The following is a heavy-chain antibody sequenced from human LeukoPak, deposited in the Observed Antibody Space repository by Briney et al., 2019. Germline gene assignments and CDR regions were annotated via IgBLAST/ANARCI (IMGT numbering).Heavy chain of an antibody. CDR3: LRQPPGVYDTTQNCFDP. CDR1: GYRFPNYW. D-gene: IGHD3-22*01. Sequence: GESLKISCQVSGYRFPNYWITRVRQVPGKGLEWMGRIAPSDSYTNYNPSFEGHVTMSVEKSITTVYLQWSSLKASDTAMYYCLRQPPGVYDTTQNCFDPWGQGTLVTVSS. CDR2: IAPSDSYT. V-gene: IGHV5-10-1*01. J-gene: IGHJ5*02.